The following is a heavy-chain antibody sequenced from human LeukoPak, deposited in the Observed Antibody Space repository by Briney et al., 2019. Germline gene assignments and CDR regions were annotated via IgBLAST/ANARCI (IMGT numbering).Heavy chain of an antibody. CDR1: GFTFSSYS. J-gene: IGHJ4*02. CDR3: AKISGIPAGSDYYFEY. CDR2: ISSSSSYI. D-gene: IGHD6-13*01. Sequence: GGSLRLSCAASGFTFSSYSMNWVRQAPGKGLEWVSSISSSSSYIYYADSGKGRFTISRDNAKNTLYLQVNSLRAEDTAVYYCAKISGIPAGSDYYFEYWGQGTLVTVSS. V-gene: IGHV3-21*04.